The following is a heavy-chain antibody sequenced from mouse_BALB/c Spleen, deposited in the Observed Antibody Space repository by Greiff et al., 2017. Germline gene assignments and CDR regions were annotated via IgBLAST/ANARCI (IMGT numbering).Heavy chain of an antibody. CDR3: ARHGDYGNYYFDY. CDR2: INPYNDGT. V-gene: IGHV1-14*01. CDR1: GYTFTSYV. J-gene: IGHJ2*01. Sequence: EVQLQQSGPELVKPGASVKMSCKASGYTFTSYVMHWVQQKPGQGLEWIGYINPYNDGTKYNEKFKGKATLTSDKSSSTAYMELSSLTSEDSAVYYCARHGDYGNYYFDYWGQGTTLTVSS. D-gene: IGHD2-1*01.